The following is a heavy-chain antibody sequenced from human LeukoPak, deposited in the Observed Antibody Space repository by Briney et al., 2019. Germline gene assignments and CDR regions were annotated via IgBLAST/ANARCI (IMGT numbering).Heavy chain of an antibody. D-gene: IGHD2-2*02. Sequence: SGGSLRLSCAASGFTFSSYAMSWVRQAPGKGLEWVSAISGSGGSTYYADSVKGRFTISRDNSKNTLYLQMNSLRAEDTAVYYCAKERYCSSTSCYTDYWGQGTLVTVSS. J-gene: IGHJ4*02. CDR2: ISGSGGST. CDR1: GFTFSSYA. CDR3: AKERYCSSTSCYTDY. V-gene: IGHV3-23*01.